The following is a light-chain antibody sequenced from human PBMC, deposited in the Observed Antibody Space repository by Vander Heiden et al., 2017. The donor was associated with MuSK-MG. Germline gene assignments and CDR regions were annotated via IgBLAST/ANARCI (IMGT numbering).Light chain of an antibody. J-gene: IGLJ3*02. CDR3: STWDFSLSAWV. V-gene: IGLV1-36*01. Sequence: QSALTQEASVSGAVGQKVTLSCAGNSNNIGVYAVGWYQQTSHGGPKTVMSGDSLPSGIPDRFSDSKSGTTASLIISGLQPEDEATYYCSTWDFSLSAWVFGGGTKLTVL. CDR2: SGD. CDR1: SNNIGVYA.